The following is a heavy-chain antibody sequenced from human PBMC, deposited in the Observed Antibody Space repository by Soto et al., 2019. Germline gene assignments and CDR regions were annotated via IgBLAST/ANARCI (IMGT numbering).Heavy chain of an antibody. J-gene: IGHJ3*02. V-gene: IGHV5-51*01. CDR1: GYSFTSYW. D-gene: IGHD3-22*01. Sequence: GESLKISCKGSGYSFTSYWIGWVRQMPGKGLEWMGIIYPGDSDTRYSPSFQGQVTISADKSISTAYLQWSSLKASDTAMYYCARRLYYYDSSGDYSDKAYDIWGQGTMVTVSS. CDR3: ARRLYYYDSSGDYSDKAYDI. CDR2: IYPGDSDT.